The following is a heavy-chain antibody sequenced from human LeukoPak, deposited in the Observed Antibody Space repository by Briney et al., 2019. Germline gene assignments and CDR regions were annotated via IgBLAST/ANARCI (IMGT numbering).Heavy chain of an antibody. CDR3: ASLSSGWAFDI. D-gene: IGHD6-19*01. Sequence: PSETLSLTCIVSGGSISSSIYYWAWVRQPPGKGLEWIGTVFYNGATQYSPSLRSRVTISIDTSTNQFSLKLSSVTAADTAVYYCASLSSGWAFDIWGQGTMVTVSS. CDR1: GGSISSSIYY. V-gene: IGHV4-39*07. J-gene: IGHJ3*02. CDR2: VFYNGAT.